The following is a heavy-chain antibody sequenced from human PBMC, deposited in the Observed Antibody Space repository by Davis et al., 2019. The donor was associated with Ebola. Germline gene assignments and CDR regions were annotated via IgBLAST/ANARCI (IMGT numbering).Heavy chain of an antibody. CDR3: ARALLVLRYSDWFPDAFDI. Sequence: PSETLSLTCTVSGDSINSGGYYWTWIRQHPGKGLEWIGYIYYNGSTYYNPSLKSRVTISVDTSKNQFSLKLRSVTAADAAVYFCARALLVLRYSDWFPDAFDIWGQGTMVTVSS. CDR2: IYYNGST. CDR1: GDSINSGGYY. J-gene: IGHJ3*02. V-gene: IGHV4-31*03. D-gene: IGHD3-9*01.